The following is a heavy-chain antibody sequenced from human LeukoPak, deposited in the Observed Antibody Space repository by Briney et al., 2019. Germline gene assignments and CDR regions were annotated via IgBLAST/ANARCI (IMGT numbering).Heavy chain of an antibody. D-gene: IGHD1-1*01. Sequence: SETLSLTCTVSGGFISSSSYYWGWIRQPPGKGLEWIGSIYYSGSTYYNPSLKSRVTISVDTSKNQFSLKLSSVTAADTAVYYCARWGTGPTAFDYWGQGTLVTVSS. J-gene: IGHJ4*02. CDR1: GGFISSSSYY. CDR2: IYYSGST. V-gene: IGHV4-39*01. CDR3: ARWGTGPTAFDY.